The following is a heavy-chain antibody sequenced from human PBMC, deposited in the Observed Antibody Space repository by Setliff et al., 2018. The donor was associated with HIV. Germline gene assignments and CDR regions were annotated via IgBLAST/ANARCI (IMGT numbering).Heavy chain of an antibody. CDR1: GGSISSSSYY. J-gene: IGHJ4*02. Sequence: SETLSLTCTVSGGSISSSSYYWGWIRQPPGKGLEWIGSIYYSGSTYYNPSLKSRVTISVDTSKNQFSLKLSSVTAADTAVYYCARAVQLGYSDYWGQGTLVTVSS. CDR2: IYYSGST. CDR3: ARAVQLGYSDY. V-gene: IGHV4-39*07. D-gene: IGHD6-6*01.